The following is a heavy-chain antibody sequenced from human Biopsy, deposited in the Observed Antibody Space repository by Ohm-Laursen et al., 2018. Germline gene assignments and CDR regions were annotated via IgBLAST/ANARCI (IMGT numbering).Heavy chain of an antibody. CDR3: ASGDIGGIGLDV. J-gene: IGHJ6*02. V-gene: IGHV1-69*04. D-gene: IGHD3-10*01. CDR1: GDTFTTSA. Sequence: SVKVSCNASGDTFTTSAISWVRQVPGQGADWMGRIIPILGTVDYGQNFQGRVTIRADTSTTFLELTSLRYDDTAVYYCASGDIGGIGLDVWGLGTTVTVSS. CDR2: IIPILGTV.